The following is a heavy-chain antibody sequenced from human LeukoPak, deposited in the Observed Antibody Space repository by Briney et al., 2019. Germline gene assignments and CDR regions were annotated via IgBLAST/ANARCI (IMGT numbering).Heavy chain of an antibody. V-gene: IGHV3-11*03. J-gene: IGHJ3*02. Sequence: PGGSLRHSCAASGFSFSEYYMTWIRQAPGKGLEWVSNLSSSGRYTNYADSVRGRFTISRDNAKKSLYLQMNSLRAEDTAVYYCARHSEGPVNDAFDIWGQGTKVTVSS. CDR1: GFSFSEYY. CDR2: LSSSGRYT. D-gene: IGHD2-2*01. CDR3: ARHSEGPVNDAFDI.